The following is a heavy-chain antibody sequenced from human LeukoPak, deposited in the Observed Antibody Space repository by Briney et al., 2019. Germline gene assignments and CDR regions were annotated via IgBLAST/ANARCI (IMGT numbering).Heavy chain of an antibody. CDR2: IIPILGIA. CDR1: GGTFSSYT. D-gene: IGHD5-24*01. J-gene: IGHJ4*02. V-gene: IGHV1-69*10. Sequence: ASVKVSCKASGGTFSSYTISWVRQAPGQGLEWMGGIIPILGIANYAQKFQGRVTITADKSTSTAYMKLSSLRSEDTAVYYRARDPMATTPSDFWGQGTLVTVSS. CDR3: ARDPMATTPSDF.